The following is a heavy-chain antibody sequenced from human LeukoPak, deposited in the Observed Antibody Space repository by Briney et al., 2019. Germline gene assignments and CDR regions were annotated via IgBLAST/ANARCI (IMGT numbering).Heavy chain of an antibody. CDR3: ASGGLVVVTAIDAFDI. CDR1: GGSFSGYY. D-gene: IGHD2-21*02. J-gene: IGHJ3*02. CDR2: INHSGST. Sequence: SETLSLTCAVYGGSFSGYYWSWIRQPPGKGLEWIGEINHSGSTNYNPSLKSRVTISVDTSKNQFSLKLSSVTAADTAVYYCASGGLVVVTAIDAFDIWGQGTMVTVSS. V-gene: IGHV4-34*01.